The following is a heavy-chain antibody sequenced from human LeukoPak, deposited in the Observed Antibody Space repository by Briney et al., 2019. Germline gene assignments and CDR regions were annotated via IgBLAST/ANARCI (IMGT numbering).Heavy chain of an antibody. CDR1: GGSISSYY. CDR3: ARHACSSTSCYLLWFDP. V-gene: IGHV4-59*08. Sequence: SSETLSLTCTVSGGSISSYYWSWIRQPPGKGLEWIGYIYYSGSTNYNPSLKSRVTISVDTSKNQFSLKLSSVTAADTAVYYCARHACSSTSCYLLWFDPWGQGTLVTVSS. J-gene: IGHJ5*02. D-gene: IGHD2-2*01. CDR2: IYYSGST.